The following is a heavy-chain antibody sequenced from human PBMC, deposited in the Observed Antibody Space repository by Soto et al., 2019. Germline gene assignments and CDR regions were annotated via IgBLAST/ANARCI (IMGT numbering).Heavy chain of an antibody. D-gene: IGHD3-22*01. J-gene: IGHJ4*02. Sequence: ETLSLTCPVSGDSISSSNYFWGWIRQPPGKGLEWIGYIFYSGSTNYNPSLKSRVTISVDTSKNQFSLKLSSVTAADTAVYYCARQGYYYDSSLDYWGQGTLVTVSS. CDR1: GDSISSSNYF. CDR2: IFYSGST. CDR3: ARQGYYYDSSLDY. V-gene: IGHV4-61*05.